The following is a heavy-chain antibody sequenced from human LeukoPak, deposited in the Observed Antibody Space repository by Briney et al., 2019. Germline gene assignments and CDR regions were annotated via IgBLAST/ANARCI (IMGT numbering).Heavy chain of an antibody. V-gene: IGHV3-7*01. J-gene: IGHJ4*02. CDR3: ARGFAAAGTNFDY. Sequence: GGPLRLSCVASGFTFSRYWMSWVRQAPGKGLEWVASIKHDGSEKYYVESVKGRFTISRDNAKNSLYMQMNSLRAEDTAVYYCARGFAAAGTNFDYWGQGTLVTVSS. CDR2: IKHDGSEK. D-gene: IGHD6-13*01. CDR1: GFTFSRYW.